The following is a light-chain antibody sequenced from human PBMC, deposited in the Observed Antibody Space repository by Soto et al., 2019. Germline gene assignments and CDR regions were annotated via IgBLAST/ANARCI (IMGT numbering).Light chain of an antibody. CDR2: LNSDGSH. J-gene: IGLJ2*01. CDR1: SGHSSYA. CDR3: QTWGSDVT. Sequence: QTVVTQSPSASASLGASVKLTCTLSSGHSSYAIAWHQQQPEKGPRYLMKLNSDGSHSKGDGIPDRFSGSSSGAERYLTISNLQSEDEADYYCQTWGSDVTFGGGTKLTVL. V-gene: IGLV4-69*01.